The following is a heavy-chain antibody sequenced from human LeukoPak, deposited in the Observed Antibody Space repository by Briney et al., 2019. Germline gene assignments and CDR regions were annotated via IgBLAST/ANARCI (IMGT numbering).Heavy chain of an antibody. CDR3: ARVRVLTTVAITGPGWFDP. V-gene: IGHV1-18*01. CDR1: GYTFTRYG. D-gene: IGHD4-23*01. CDR2: ISAYNGNT. Sequence: ASVKVSCKASGYTFTRYGISWVRQAPGQGLEWMGWISAYNGNTNYAQKLQGRVTMTTDTSTSTAYMELRSLRSDDTAVYYCARVRVLTTVAITGPGWFDPWGQGTLVTVSS. J-gene: IGHJ5*02.